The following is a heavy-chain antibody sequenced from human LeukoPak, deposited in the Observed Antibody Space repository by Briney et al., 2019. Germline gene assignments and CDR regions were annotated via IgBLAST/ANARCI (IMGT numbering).Heavy chain of an antibody. J-gene: IGHJ4*02. CDR2: ISGDDTTI. D-gene: IGHD3-22*01. CDR3: VKGQPWLLRN. CDR1: GFTFGDYA. Sequence: PGGSLRLSCAASGFTFGDYAMHWVRQAPGKGVQSVSLISGDDTTIHYAHSVKPPFTISRDNSKDSLYLQMTSLRTEDTAFYYCVKGQPWLLRNWGQGTQVTVSS. V-gene: IGHV3-43*02.